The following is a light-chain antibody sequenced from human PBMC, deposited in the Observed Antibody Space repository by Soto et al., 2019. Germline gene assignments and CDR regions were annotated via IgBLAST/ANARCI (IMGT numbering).Light chain of an antibody. V-gene: IGKV3-20*01. CDR2: GAS. J-gene: IGKJ3*01. CDR3: QQYGSSLFT. CDR1: QSVSSSY. Sequence: EIVLTQSPGTLSLSPGERATLSCRASQSVSSSYLAWYQQKPGQAPRLLIYGASSRATGIPDSFSGSGSGTDFTLTISSLEPEDFAVYYCQQYGSSLFTFGPVTKVDIK.